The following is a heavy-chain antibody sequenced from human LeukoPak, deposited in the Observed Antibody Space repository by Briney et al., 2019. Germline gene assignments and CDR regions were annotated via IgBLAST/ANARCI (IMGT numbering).Heavy chain of an antibody. CDR1: GYTFTSYG. CDR2: ISAYNGNT. Sequence: GASVKVSCKASGYTFTSYGISWVRQAPGQGLEWMGWISAYNGNTNYAQKLQGRVTMTTDTSTSTAYMELRSLRSDDTAVYYCASIAAAEHLSWFDPWGQGTLVTVSS. D-gene: IGHD6-13*01. CDR3: ASIAAAEHLSWFDP. J-gene: IGHJ5*02. V-gene: IGHV1-18*01.